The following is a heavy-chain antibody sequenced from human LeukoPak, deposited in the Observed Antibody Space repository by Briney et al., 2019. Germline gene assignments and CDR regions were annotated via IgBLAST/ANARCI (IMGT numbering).Heavy chain of an antibody. CDR3: ASTGELLGVQYFDY. V-gene: IGHV4-59*02. D-gene: IGHD1-26*01. CDR2: ISYSGTT. J-gene: IGHJ4*02. CDR1: GGSVSSYF. Sequence: PSETLSLTCTVAGGSVSSYFWSWIRQPPGKGLEWIWYISYSGTTNYNPSLKSRVTISVDTSKNQFSLKLSSVTAADTAIYYCASTGELLGVQYFDYWGQGTLVTVSS.